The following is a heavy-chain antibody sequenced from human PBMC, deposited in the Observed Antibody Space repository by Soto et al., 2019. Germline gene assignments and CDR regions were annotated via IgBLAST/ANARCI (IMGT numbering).Heavy chain of an antibody. CDR1: GGSISSSSYY. Sequence: HLQLQESGPGLVKPSETLSLTCTVSGGSISSSSYYWGWIRQPPGKGLEWIGTIHYSGSIYYSPSLKSRLTISVDTSKNQFSLNLNSVTAADTAVYYCARRNGCSGGGCYSLWFDPWGQGTLVTVSS. CDR2: IHYSGSI. CDR3: ARRNGCSGGGCYSLWFDP. V-gene: IGHV4-39*01. J-gene: IGHJ5*02. D-gene: IGHD2-15*01.